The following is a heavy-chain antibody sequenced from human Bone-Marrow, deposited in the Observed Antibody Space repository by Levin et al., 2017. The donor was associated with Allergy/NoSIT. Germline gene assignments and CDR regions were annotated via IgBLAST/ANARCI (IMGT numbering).Heavy chain of an antibody. J-gene: IGHJ4*02. V-gene: IGHV3-33*01. Sequence: GGSLRLSCAASGFTFSSYGMHWVRQAPGKGLEWVAVIWYDGSNKYYADSVKGRFTISRDNSKNTLYLQMNSLRAEDTAVYYCARGKWLRADFLDYWGQGTLVTVSS. D-gene: IGHD5-12*01. CDR2: IWYDGSNK. CDR1: GFTFSSYG. CDR3: ARGKWLRADFLDY.